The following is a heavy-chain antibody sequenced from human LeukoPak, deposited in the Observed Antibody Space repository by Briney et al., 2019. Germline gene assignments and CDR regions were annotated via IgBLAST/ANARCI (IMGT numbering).Heavy chain of an antibody. CDR3: ARRLKGSYSNPFDY. CDR1: GYSFTTYA. J-gene: IGHJ4*02. CDR2: INPDKGDT. V-gene: IGHV1-3*01. D-gene: IGHD4-11*01. Sequence: GASVKVSCKASGYSFTTYATHWVRQAPGQRLEWMGWINPDKGDTKYSQNFQGRLTVTRDTSASTTYMELSSLVSEDTAVYYCARRLKGSYSNPFDYWGQGTLVTVSS.